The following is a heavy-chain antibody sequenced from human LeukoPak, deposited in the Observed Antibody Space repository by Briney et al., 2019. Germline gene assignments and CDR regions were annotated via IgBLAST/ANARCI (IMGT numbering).Heavy chain of an antibody. CDR3: AKGGDLTGDPDDAFDI. CDR1: GFTFSSYA. J-gene: IGHJ3*02. D-gene: IGHD7-27*01. CDR2: ISGSGGST. V-gene: IGHV3-23*01. Sequence: GGSLRLSCAASGFTFSSYAMSWVRQAPGKGLEWVSAISGSGGSTYYADSVKGRFTISRDNSKNTLYLQMNSLRAEDTAVYYCAKGGDLTGDPDDAFDIWGQGTMVTVSS.